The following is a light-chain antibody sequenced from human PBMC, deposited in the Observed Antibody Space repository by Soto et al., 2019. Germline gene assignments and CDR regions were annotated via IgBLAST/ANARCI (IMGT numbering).Light chain of an antibody. CDR2: GAS. CDR3: QQYYSSPRT. J-gene: IGKJ1*01. Sequence: EIVLTQSPDTVSLSPGEGAILSCRASQSVSSSELAWYQQKPGQVPRLLIYGASRRATGVSDRFSGSGSGTDFSLTISRLEPEDFAVYYCQQYYSSPRTFGQGTKVEIK. CDR1: QSVSSSE. V-gene: IGKV3-20*01.